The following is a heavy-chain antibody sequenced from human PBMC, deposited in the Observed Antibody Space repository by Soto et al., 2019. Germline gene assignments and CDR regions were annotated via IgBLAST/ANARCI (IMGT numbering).Heavy chain of an antibody. V-gene: IGHV3-23*01. CDR1: GFTFKNYA. CDR3: ATDRPGDNSPEAPKGDWFDP. J-gene: IGHJ5*02. D-gene: IGHD3-10*01. Sequence: GGSLRLSCAASGFTFKNYAMTWVRQAPGKGLEWVSTIGGSGTSIYYGESVKGRFIISRDNSKNTQYLQMNSLAAEDTAIYYCATDRPGDNSPEAPKGDWFDPWGQGTLVTVSS. CDR2: IGGSGTSI.